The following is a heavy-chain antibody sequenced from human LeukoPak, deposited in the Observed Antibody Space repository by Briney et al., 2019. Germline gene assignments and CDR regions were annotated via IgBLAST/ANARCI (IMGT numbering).Heavy chain of an antibody. CDR3: GKRSCSGGSCNCGY. D-gene: IGHD2-15*01. CDR1: GFTFSSYA. J-gene: IGHJ4*02. Sequence: PGGSLRLSCAASGFTFSSYAMSWVRQAPGKGLEWVSAISNSGGNTNYADSVKGRFTMSRDNSKNTMYLQMNSLTAEDTAVYYCGKRSCSGGSCNCGYWGQGTLVTVSS. V-gene: IGHV3-23*01. CDR2: ISNSGGNT.